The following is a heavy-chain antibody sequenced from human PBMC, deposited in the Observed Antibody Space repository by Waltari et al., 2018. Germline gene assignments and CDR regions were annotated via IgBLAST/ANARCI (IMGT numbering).Heavy chain of an antibody. V-gene: IGHV3-30*18. CDR3: AKGLSEAGPDAFDI. J-gene: IGHJ3*02. D-gene: IGHD6-13*01. Sequence: QVQLVESGGGVVQPGRSLRLSCAASGFTFSSYGMHWVRQAPGKGLEWVAVIWYDGSNKDYADSVKGRFTSSRDNSKNTLYLQMNSLRAEDTAMYYCAKGLSEAGPDAFDIWGQGTMVTVSS. CDR2: IWYDGSNK. CDR1: GFTFSSYG.